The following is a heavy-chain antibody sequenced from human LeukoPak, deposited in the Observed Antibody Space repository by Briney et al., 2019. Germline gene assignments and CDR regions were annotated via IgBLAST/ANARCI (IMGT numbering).Heavy chain of an antibody. Sequence: AGGSLRLSCATSGLTFRTTWMHWVRQAPGKGLMWVSRMNGEGTTIDYADSVKGRFTVSRDYAKYTLFLQMNNLRTEDTALYFCATARNFRFEYWGQGSLVIVSA. CDR1: GLTFRTTW. D-gene: IGHD1-7*01. J-gene: IGHJ4*02. CDR2: MNGEGTTI. V-gene: IGHV3-74*01. CDR3: ATARNFRFEY.